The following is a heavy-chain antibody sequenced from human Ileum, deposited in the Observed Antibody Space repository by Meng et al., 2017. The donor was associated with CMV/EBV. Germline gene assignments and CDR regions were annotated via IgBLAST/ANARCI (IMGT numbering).Heavy chain of an antibody. J-gene: IGHJ4*02. CDR2: INWDGTNT. CDR3: ARDGH. CDR1: GFTFDDYS. Sequence: EVWLVEVGGLVVQPGGSLRLSCAASGFTFDDYSMHWVRQRPGKGLEWISIINWDGTNTDYADSVRGRFTISRDNSRNSLYLEMNSLRTEDTAFYFCARDGHWGQGTLVTVSS. V-gene: IGHV3-43*01.